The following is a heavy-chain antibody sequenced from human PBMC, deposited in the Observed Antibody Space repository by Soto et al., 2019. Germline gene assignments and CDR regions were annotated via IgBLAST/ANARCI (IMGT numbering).Heavy chain of an antibody. Sequence: QVQLQESGPGLVMPSETLSLTCTVSGDSISGSPYFWGWIRQPPGKRLEWIGSIFYDGYTLYNPSLKSRVTISVATSKNQFSLKLTSVAAADTAIYFCARLQAAVPHYWGQGILVTVSS. V-gene: IGHV4-39*01. CDR1: GDSISGSPYF. J-gene: IGHJ4*02. D-gene: IGHD6-13*01. CDR3: ARLQAAVPHY. CDR2: IFYDGYT.